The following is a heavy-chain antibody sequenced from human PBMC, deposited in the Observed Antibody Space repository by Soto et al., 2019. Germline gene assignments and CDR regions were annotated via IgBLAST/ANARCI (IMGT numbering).Heavy chain of an antibody. CDR3: ARAQFSYILTADDDGMAV. J-gene: IGHJ6*02. Sequence: GASVKVSCKASGGNFRSEAISWVRQAPGHGLEWMGRIIPTFSTPHYAQKFQDRVTIIADESTTTVNMEMRGLTYEDTAVYYCARAQFSYILTADDDGMAVWGQGTSVTGSS. V-gene: IGHV1-69*13. CDR1: GGNFRSEA. CDR2: IIPTFSTP. D-gene: IGHD3-9*01.